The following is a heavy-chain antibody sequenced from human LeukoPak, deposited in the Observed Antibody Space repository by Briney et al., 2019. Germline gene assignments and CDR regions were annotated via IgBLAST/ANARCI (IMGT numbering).Heavy chain of an antibody. CDR2: IYYSGST. V-gene: IGHV4-59*01. Sequence: SETLSLTCTVSGGSISSYYWSWIRQPPGKGLEWIGYIYYSGSTNYNPSLKSRVTISVDTSKNQFSLKLSSVTAADTAVYYCARAPGYCSGTSCYVPARYGMDVWGKGTTVTVSS. J-gene: IGHJ6*04. CDR3: ARAPGYCSGTSCYVPARYGMDV. D-gene: IGHD2-2*01. CDR1: GGSISSYY.